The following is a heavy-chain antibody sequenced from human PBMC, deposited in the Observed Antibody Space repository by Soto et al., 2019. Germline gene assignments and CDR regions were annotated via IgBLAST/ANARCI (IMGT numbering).Heavy chain of an antibody. Sequence: SETLSLTCTVSGGSISSYYWSWIRQPPGKGLEWIGYIYYSGSTNYNPSLKSRVTISVNTSKNQFSLKLSSVTAADTAVYYCAGGPTWYYYAAGGQGTLVTVSS. CDR1: GGSISSYY. J-gene: IGHJ4*02. CDR3: AGGPTWYYYAA. D-gene: IGHD3-10*01. CDR2: IYYSGST. V-gene: IGHV4-59*01.